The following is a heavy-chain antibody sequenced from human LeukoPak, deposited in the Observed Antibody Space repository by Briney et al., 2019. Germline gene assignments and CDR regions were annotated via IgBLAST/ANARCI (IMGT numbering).Heavy chain of an antibody. J-gene: IGHJ4*02. Sequence: ASVKVSCKASGYAFTGYYMHWVRQAPGQGLEWMGWINPNSGGTNYAQKFQGRVTMTRDTSISTAYMELSRLRSDDTAVYYCARAGGREQWLPTNYYFDYWGQGTLVTVSS. CDR3: ARAGGREQWLPTNYYFDY. V-gene: IGHV1-2*02. CDR2: INPNSGGT. D-gene: IGHD6-19*01. CDR1: GYAFTGYY.